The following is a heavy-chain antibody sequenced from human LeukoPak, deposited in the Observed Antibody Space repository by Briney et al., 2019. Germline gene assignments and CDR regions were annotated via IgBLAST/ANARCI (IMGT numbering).Heavy chain of an antibody. CDR3: ARDRIDAFDF. CDR2: ISNSGNTI. CDR1: EFIFSGYE. Sequence: GGSLRLSCAASEFIFSGYEMNWVRQAPGKGLEWVSYISNSGNTIYYADSVKGRFTISRDNSKNTLYLQMNSLRAEDTAVYYCARDRIDAFDFWGQGTMVTVSS. V-gene: IGHV3-48*03. J-gene: IGHJ3*01.